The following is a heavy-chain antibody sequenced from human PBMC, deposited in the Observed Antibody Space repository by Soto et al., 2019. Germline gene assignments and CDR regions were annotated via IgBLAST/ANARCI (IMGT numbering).Heavy chain of an antibody. Sequence: ASLKVSCKASGYTFTGYYMHWVRQAPGQGLEWMGWINPNSGGTNYAQKFQGWVTMTRDTSISTAYMELSRLRSDDTAVYYCARGRIVGATVWFDPWGQGTLVTVSS. CDR3: ARGRIVGATVWFDP. CDR1: GYTFTGYY. CDR2: INPNSGGT. V-gene: IGHV1-2*04. D-gene: IGHD1-26*01. J-gene: IGHJ5*02.